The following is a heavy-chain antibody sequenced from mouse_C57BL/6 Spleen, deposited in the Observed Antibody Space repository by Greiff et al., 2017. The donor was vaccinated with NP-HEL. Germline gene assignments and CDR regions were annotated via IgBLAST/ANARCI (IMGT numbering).Heavy chain of an antibody. J-gene: IGHJ4*01. CDR2: FYPGSGSI. Sequence: VQLQESGAELVKPGASVKLSCKASGYTFTEYTIHWVKQRSGQGLEWIGWFYPGSGSIKYNEKFKDKATLTADKSSSTVYMERSRLTSEDSAVYFCARHEALLDGNTFLYAMDYWGQGTSVTVSS. V-gene: IGHV1-62-2*01. CDR3: ARHEALLDGNTFLYAMDY. D-gene: IGHD2-1*01. CDR1: GYTFTEYT.